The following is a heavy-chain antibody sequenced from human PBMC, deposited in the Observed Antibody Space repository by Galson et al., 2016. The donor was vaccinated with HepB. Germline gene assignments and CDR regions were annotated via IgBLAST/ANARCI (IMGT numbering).Heavy chain of an antibody. V-gene: IGHV4-4*02. Sequence: ETLSLTCAVSGGSISSSNWWTWVRQPPGKGLEWIGYIFYSGATKYNPSLESRITITVDTSKNQFSLKLSSVTAADTAVYYCARGGASSRWLFPWGQGTLVTVSS. CDR3: ARGGASSRWLFP. CDR2: IFYSGAT. D-gene: IGHD3-22*01. J-gene: IGHJ5*02. CDR1: GGSISSSNW.